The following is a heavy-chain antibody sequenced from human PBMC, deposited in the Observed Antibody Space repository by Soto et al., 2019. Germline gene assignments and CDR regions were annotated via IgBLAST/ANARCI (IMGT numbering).Heavy chain of an antibody. CDR3: ARLGGSYAVPHFDY. CDR1: GSYVTSGRYY. J-gene: IGHJ4*02. CDR2: IYSSGST. V-gene: IGHV4-61*01. D-gene: IGHD1-26*01. Sequence: SETLSLTCPVSGSYVTSGRYYWNWIRQTPGKRLEWIGYIYSSGSTNYNPSLESRVTMSLDSSRNQFSLKMTSVTAADTAVYYCARLGGSYAVPHFDYWGQGTLVTVSS.